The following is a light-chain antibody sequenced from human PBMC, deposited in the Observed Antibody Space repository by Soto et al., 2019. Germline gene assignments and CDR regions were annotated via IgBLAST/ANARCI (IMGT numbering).Light chain of an antibody. V-gene: IGKV1-5*01. Sequence: DIQMTQSPSTLSASVGDRVTITCRASQSISSWLAWYQQKPGKAPKLLIYGASTLQGGVPSRSSGSGSGTEFTLTISSLQPDDFATYYCQHYNSYSEAFGQGTKVDIK. CDR3: QHYNSYSEA. CDR2: GAS. J-gene: IGKJ1*01. CDR1: QSISSW.